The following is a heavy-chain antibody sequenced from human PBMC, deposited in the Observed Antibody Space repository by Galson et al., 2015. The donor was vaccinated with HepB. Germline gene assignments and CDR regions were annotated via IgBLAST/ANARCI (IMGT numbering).Heavy chain of an antibody. CDR1: GYSFTSYW. V-gene: IGHV5-51*01. CDR2: IYPGDSDT. Sequence: QSGAEVKKPGESLKISCKGSGYSFTSYWIGWVRQMPGKGLEWMGIIYPGDSDTRFSPSFQGQVTISADKSISTAYLQWSSLKASDTAMYYCARLQWDSSGYYHLEDWGQGTLVTVSS. D-gene: IGHD3-22*01. CDR3: ARLQWDSSGYYHLED. J-gene: IGHJ4*02.